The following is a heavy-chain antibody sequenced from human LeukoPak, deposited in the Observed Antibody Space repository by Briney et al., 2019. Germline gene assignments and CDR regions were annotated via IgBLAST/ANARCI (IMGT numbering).Heavy chain of an antibody. CDR1: GFTFSSYA. D-gene: IGHD3-10*01. Sequence: GGSLRLSCAASGFTFSSYAMSWVRQAPGKGLEWVSAISGSGGSTYYADSVKGRFTISRDNSKNTLYLQMNSLRAEDTAVYYCAGYYYGSGSYFFDYWGQGTLVTVSS. CDR2: ISGSGGST. V-gene: IGHV3-23*01. J-gene: IGHJ4*02. CDR3: AGYYYGSGSYFFDY.